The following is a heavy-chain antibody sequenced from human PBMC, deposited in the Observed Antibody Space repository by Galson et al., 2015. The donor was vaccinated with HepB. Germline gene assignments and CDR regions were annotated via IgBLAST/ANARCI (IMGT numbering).Heavy chain of an antibody. Sequence: SLRLSCAASGFTFSSYGMHWVRQAPGKGLEWVAVIWYDGSNKYYADSVKGRFTISRDNSKNTLYLQMNSLRAEDTAVYYCARGRLRFLEWLLFEADYWGQGTLVTVSS. J-gene: IGHJ4*02. CDR1: GFTFSSYG. CDR2: IWYDGSNK. V-gene: IGHV3-33*01. CDR3: ARGRLRFLEWLLFEADY. D-gene: IGHD3-3*01.